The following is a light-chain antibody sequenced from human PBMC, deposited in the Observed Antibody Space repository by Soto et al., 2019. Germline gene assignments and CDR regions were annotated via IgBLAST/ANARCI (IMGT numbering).Light chain of an antibody. J-gene: IGLJ1*01. CDR1: SSDVGGYNY. Sequence: QSALTQPASVSGSPGQSITISCTGTSSDVGGYNYVSWYQQHPGKAPKLMIYDVSNRPSGVSNRFSGSKSGNTASLTISGLKAEDEADYYCSSYTSRSTLVCGPGTKLTVL. V-gene: IGLV2-14*01. CDR2: DVS. CDR3: SSYTSRSTLV.